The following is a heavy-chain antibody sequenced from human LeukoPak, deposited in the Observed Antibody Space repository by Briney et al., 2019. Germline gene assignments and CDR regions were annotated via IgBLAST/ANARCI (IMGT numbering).Heavy chain of an antibody. V-gene: IGHV4-39*01. CDR3: ARHLYTYGERPYYFDY. D-gene: IGHD3-10*01. CDR2: IYYSGST. J-gene: IGHJ4*02. CDR1: GGSIIHSNYY. Sequence: PSETLSLTCSVSGGSIIHSNYYWGWIRQPPGKGLEWIASIYYSGSTYYNPSLKSRVTISVDTSKNQFSLRLSSVTAADTAIFYCARHLYTYGERPYYFDYWGQGTLVSVSS.